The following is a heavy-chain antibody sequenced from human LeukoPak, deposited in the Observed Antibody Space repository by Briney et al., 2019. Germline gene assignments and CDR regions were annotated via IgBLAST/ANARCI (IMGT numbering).Heavy chain of an antibody. CDR1: GYTFTSYY. J-gene: IGHJ5*02. CDR2: INPSGGST. V-gene: IGHV1-46*01. D-gene: IGHD3-22*01. Sequence: ASVKVSCKASGYTFTSYYMHWVRQAPGQGLEWMGIINPSGGSTSYAQKFQGRVTMTRDTSTSTVHMELSSLRSEDTAVYYCARSAEYYYDSSGYYLWFDPWGQGTLVTVSS. CDR3: ARSAEYYYDSSGYYLWFDP.